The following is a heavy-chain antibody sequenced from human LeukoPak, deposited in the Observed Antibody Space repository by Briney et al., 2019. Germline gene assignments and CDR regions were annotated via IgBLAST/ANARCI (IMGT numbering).Heavy chain of an antibody. CDR3: AKDTSWISGGFDY. D-gene: IGHD2-2*01. CDR2: ISDSGGST. V-gene: IGHV3-64*04. Sequence: GGSLRLSCSASGFPFSSYAMHWVRQAPGKGLEYVSAISDSGGSTYYADSVKGRFTISRDNSKNTLYLQLNSLRAEDTAVYYCAKDTSWISGGFDYWGQGTLVTVSS. CDR1: GFPFSSYA. J-gene: IGHJ4*02.